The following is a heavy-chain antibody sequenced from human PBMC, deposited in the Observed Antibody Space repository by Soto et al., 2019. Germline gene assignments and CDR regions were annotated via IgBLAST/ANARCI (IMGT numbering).Heavy chain of an antibody. V-gene: IGHV3-30*18. CDR3: AKDTYYDSSDYFDY. CDR2: ISYDGSNK. J-gene: IGHJ4*02. CDR1: GFTFSSYG. Sequence: QVQLVESGGGVVQPGRSLRLSCAASGFTFSSYGMHWVRQAPGKGLEWVAVISYDGSNKYYADSVKGRFTISRDNSKNTLYLQMNSLRDEDTAVYYCAKDTYYDSSDYFDYWGQGTLVTVSS. D-gene: IGHD3-22*01.